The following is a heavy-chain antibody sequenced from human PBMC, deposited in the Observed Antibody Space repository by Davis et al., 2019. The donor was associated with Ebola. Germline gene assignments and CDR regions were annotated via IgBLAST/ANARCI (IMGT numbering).Heavy chain of an antibody. Sequence: PWGSLRLSCAASGFTFSSYWMHLVRQVPGKGLVWVSLINTDGSPTTYADSVKGRFTISRDNAKNTLYLQMNSLRAEDTAVYYCGGYYWGQGTLVTVST. CDR1: GFTFSSYW. CDR3: GGYY. CDR2: INTDGSPT. J-gene: IGHJ4*02. V-gene: IGHV3-74*01.